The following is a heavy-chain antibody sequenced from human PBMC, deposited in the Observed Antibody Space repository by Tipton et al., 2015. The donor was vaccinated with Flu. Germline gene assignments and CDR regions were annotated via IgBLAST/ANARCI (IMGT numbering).Heavy chain of an antibody. V-gene: IGHV3-49*03. J-gene: IGHJ4*02. Sequence: SLRLSCTTSGIRFGDYAVSWFRQAPGKGLEWLDFIRSKTFGGTIEYAASVRGRFTVSRDDSKSIGYLEMSSLKTEDTALYYCHVYQSLYWGQGTRVTVSS. CDR2: IRSKTFGGTI. CDR3: HVYQSLY. D-gene: IGHD2-2*01. CDR1: GIRFGDYA.